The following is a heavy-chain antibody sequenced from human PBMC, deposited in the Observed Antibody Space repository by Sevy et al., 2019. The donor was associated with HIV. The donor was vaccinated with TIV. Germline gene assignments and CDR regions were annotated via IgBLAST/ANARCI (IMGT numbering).Heavy chain of an antibody. Sequence: GGSLRLSCAASGFTFSIFDLDWVRQAPGKGLEWVSYIRGSRGSYMPYYADSVKGRFTISRDNAKNSLYLQMNSLRDEDTAVYYCTRNRGYHTFDHWGQGTLVTVSS. V-gene: IGHV3-48*02. J-gene: IGHJ4*02. CDR2: IRGSRGSY. CDR1: GFTFSIFD. D-gene: IGHD5-12*01. CDR3: TRNRGYHTFDH.